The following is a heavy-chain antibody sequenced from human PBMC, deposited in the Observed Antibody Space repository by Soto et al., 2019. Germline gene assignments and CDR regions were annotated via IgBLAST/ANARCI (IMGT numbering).Heavy chain of an antibody. Sequence: PSETLSLTCAVYGGSFSGSYWSWIRQPPGKGLEWIGEINHSGSTNYNPSLKSRVTISVDTSKNQFSLKLSSVTAADTAVYYCARGCNDIVVVPAASYYYYMDVWGKGTTVTVAS. V-gene: IGHV4-34*01. CDR3: ARGCNDIVVVPAASYYYYMDV. CDR2: INHSGST. J-gene: IGHJ6*03. CDR1: GGSFSGSY. D-gene: IGHD2-2*01.